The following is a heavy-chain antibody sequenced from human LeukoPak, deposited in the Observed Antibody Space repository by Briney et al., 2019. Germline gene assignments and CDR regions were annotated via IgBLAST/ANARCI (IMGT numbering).Heavy chain of an antibody. D-gene: IGHD3-10*01. V-gene: IGHV3-30-3*01. CDR1: GFSGYA. J-gene: IGHJ4*02. CDR3: ARDLYYFGSGIDMVFDY. CDR2: ITYDGSNK. Sequence: GRSLRLSCAASGFSGYAMHWVRQAPGKGLEWVAVITYDGSNKYYADSVKGRFTVSRDNSKNTLHLQMNSLRAEDTAVYYCARDLYYFGSGIDMVFDYWGQGTLVTVSS.